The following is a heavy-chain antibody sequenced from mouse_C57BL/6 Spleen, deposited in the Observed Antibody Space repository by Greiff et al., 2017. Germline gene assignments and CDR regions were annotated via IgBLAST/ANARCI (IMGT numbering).Heavy chain of an antibody. CDR3: ARRGYDYEAWFAY. V-gene: IGHV1-52*01. CDR1: GYTFTSYW. D-gene: IGHD2-4*01. CDR2: IDPSDSET. Sequence: QVQLQQPGAELVRPGSSVKLSCKASGYTFTSYWMHWVKQRPIQGLEWIGNIDPSDSETHYNQKFKDKATLTVDKSSSTAYMQLSSLTSEDSAVXYCARRGYDYEAWFAYWGQGTLVTVSA. J-gene: IGHJ3*01.